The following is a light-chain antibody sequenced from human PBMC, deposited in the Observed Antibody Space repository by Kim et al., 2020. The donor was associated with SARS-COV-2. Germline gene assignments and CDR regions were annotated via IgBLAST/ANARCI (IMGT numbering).Light chain of an antibody. Sequence: EILVTQSPATLSVSPGERATLSCRASQSVTTYLAWYQQKPGQAPRLLIYGASTRATGIPARFSGSGSGTEFTLTISSLQSEDFAVYYCHKHNGWPPYTFGQGTKVDIK. J-gene: IGKJ2*01. V-gene: IGKV3-15*01. CDR1: QSVTTY. CDR2: GAS. CDR3: HKHNGWPPYT.